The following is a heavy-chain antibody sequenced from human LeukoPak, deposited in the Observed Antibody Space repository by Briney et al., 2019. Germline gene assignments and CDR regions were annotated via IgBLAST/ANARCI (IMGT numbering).Heavy chain of an antibody. CDR3: ANMAVAGRGNWFDP. Sequence: PGGSLRLSSAASGFTFSSYAMSWVRQAPGKGLEWVSAISGSGGSTYYADSVKGRFTISRDNSKNTLYLQMNSLRAEDTAVYYCANMAVAGRGNWFDPWGQGTLVTVSS. D-gene: IGHD6-19*01. J-gene: IGHJ5*02. V-gene: IGHV3-23*01. CDR1: GFTFSSYA. CDR2: ISGSGGST.